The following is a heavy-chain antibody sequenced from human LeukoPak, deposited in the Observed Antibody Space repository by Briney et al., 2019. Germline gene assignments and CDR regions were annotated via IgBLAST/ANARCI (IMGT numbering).Heavy chain of an antibody. Sequence: GGSLRLSCAASGFTFRDSAMTWVRQAPGKGLKWVSTIRDSGDNTYYADSVKGRFTISRDNSKNTLYLQMNSLTAEDTAVYYCAKIASVVTFYWYFDLWGRGTLVTVSS. V-gene: IGHV3-23*01. CDR1: GFTFRDSA. CDR3: AKIASVVTFYWYFDL. D-gene: IGHD4-23*01. CDR2: IRDSGDNT. J-gene: IGHJ2*01.